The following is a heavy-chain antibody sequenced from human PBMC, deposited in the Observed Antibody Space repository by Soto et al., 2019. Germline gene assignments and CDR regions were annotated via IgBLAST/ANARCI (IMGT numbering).Heavy chain of an antibody. V-gene: IGHV4-39*01. Sequence: SETLSLTCTVSGGSFKSGSYSWSWIRQPPGKGLEWIGSIYYSGSTYCNPSLKSRVTISVDTSKNQFSLKLSSVTAADTAVYYCARRGYANWFDPWGQGTLVTVSS. J-gene: IGHJ5*02. CDR2: IYYSGST. D-gene: IGHD5-18*01. CDR1: GGSFKSGSYS. CDR3: ARRGYANWFDP.